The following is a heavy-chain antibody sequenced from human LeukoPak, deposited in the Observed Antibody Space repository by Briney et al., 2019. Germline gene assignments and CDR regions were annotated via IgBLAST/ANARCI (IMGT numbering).Heavy chain of an antibody. CDR3: AKYGRVLRYFDWLLANRYGMDV. CDR2: ISGSGGST. D-gene: IGHD3-9*01. V-gene: IGHV3-23*01. J-gene: IGHJ6*02. Sequence: GGSLRLPCAASGFTFSIYAMSWVRQAPGKGLEWVSAISGSGGSTYYADSVKGRFTISRDNSKNTLYLQMNSLRAEDTAVYYCAKYGRVLRYFDWLLANRYGMDVWGQGTTVTVSS. CDR1: GFTFSIYA.